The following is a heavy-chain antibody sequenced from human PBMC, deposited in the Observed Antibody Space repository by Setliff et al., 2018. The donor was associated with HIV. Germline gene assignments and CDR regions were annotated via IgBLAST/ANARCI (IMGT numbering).Heavy chain of an antibody. V-gene: IGHV3-20*04. J-gene: IGHJ4*02. D-gene: IGHD3-3*01. CDR3: AKGPGFLTDF. Sequence: PGGSLRLSCAASGFTFSSYWMSWVRQAPGKGLEWVSGINWRGDDTAYVGSVRGRFTVSRDNAKNSVHLQMNSLRDEDTAVYYCAKGPGFLTDFWGQGTLVTVSS. CDR2: INWRGDDT. CDR1: GFTFSSYW.